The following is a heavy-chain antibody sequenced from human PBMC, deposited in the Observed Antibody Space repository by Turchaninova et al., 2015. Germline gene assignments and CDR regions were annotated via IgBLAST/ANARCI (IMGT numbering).Heavy chain of an antibody. V-gene: IGHV2-5*02. D-gene: IGHD1-26*01. J-gene: IGHJ4*02. CDR2: IYWDDDK. CDR1: GFSLSTSGVG. Sequence: QITLKESGPTVVKPTQTLTLTCPFSGFSLSTSGVGVGWIRQPPGKALEWLTLIYWDDDKRYSPSLKSRLTITKDTSKNQVVLTMTNMDPVDTATYYCTHKGNRWDPFDYWGPGTLVTVSS. CDR3: THKGNRWDPFDY.